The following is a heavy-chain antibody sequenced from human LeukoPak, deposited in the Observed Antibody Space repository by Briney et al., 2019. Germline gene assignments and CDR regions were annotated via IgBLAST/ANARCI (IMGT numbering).Heavy chain of an antibody. Sequence: SETLSLTCTVSGGSISNYYWSWIRQPPGKRLEWIGYVSYSGSSSSNPSLQSRVTISVDMSKNQFSLRLSSGTASDTAVYYCARLQGRGDNYLDYWGQGNLVTVSS. CDR2: VSYSGSS. CDR1: GGSISNYY. D-gene: IGHD7-27*01. CDR3: ARLQGRGDNYLDY. V-gene: IGHV4-59*08. J-gene: IGHJ4*02.